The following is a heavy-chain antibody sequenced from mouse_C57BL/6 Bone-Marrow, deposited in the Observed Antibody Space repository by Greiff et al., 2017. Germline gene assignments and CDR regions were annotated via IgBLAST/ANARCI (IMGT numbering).Heavy chain of an antibody. CDR2: IHPNSGST. J-gene: IGHJ1*03. CDR3: ARRDYDYDGDWYFDV. CDR1: GYTFTSYW. D-gene: IGHD2-4*01. Sequence: VQLQQPGAELVKPGASVKLSCKASGYTFTSYWMHWVKQRPGQGLEWIGMIHPNSGSTNYNEKFKSKATLTVDKSSSTAYMQLSSLTSEDSAVYYCARRDYDYDGDWYFDVWGTGTTVTVSS. V-gene: IGHV1-64*01.